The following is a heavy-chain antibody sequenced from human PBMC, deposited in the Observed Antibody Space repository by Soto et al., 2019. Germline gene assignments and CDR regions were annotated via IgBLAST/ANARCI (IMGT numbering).Heavy chain of an antibody. CDR2: TGSGTGPG. J-gene: IGHJ4*02. CDR1: GGSLSTNP. D-gene: IGHD2-15*01. CDR3: ARRHSGGFFRFFDS. V-gene: IGHV1-69*06. Sequence: SVKVSCKASGGSLSTNPISWVRQAPGQGLEWMGGTGSGTGPGNHAQKFQGRLTVTADKSTSTVYMELTNLSSEDTAVYYCARRHSGGFFRFFDSWGQGTLVTISS.